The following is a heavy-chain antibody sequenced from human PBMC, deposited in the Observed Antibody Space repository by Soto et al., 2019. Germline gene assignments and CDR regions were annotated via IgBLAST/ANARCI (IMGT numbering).Heavy chain of an antibody. V-gene: IGHV1-58*01. CDR3: ARDLHGDPYY. D-gene: IGHD4-17*01. Sequence: SVKVSCKTSGFTFSTSAVHWVRQARGHRLQWIGWIDVGSGNTNYAQKLQGRVTMTTDTSTSTAYMELRSLRSDDTAVYYCARDLHGDPYYWGQGTLVTVSS. CDR1: GFTFSTSA. J-gene: IGHJ4*02. CDR2: IDVGSGNT.